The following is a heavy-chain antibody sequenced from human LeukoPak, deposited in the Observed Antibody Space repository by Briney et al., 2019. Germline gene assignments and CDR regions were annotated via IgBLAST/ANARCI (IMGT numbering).Heavy chain of an antibody. CDR1: GFTVSSNY. Sequence: PGGSLRLSCAASGFTVSSNYMSWVRQAPGKGLEWVSVIYSGGSTYYADSVKGRFTISRDNSKNTLYLQMNSLRAEDTAVCYCARDASMGYYYYMDVWGKGTTVTIS. V-gene: IGHV3-66*01. CDR3: ARDASMGYYYYMDV. J-gene: IGHJ6*03. D-gene: IGHD2-8*01. CDR2: IYSGGST.